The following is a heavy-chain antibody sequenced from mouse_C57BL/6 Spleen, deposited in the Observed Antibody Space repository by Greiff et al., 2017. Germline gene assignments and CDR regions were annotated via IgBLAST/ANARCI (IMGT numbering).Heavy chain of an antibody. Sequence: EVKLVESEGGLVQPGSSMKLSCTASGFTFSDYYMAWVRQVPEKGLEWVANINYDGSSTYYLDSLKSRFIISRDNAKNILYLQMSILKSEDTATYYCARDPFYDYWGQGTTLTVSS. J-gene: IGHJ2*01. CDR2: INYDGSST. CDR1: GFTFSDYY. CDR3: ARDPFYDY. V-gene: IGHV5-16*01.